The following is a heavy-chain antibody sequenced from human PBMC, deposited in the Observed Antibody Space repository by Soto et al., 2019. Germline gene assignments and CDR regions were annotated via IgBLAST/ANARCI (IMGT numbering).Heavy chain of an antibody. Sequence: PSETLSLTCAVYGGSFSGYYWSWIRQPPGKGLEWIGEINHSGSTNYNPSLKGRVTISVDTSKNQFSLKLSFVTAADTAVYYCASWHDSSGYYYGYWGQGTLVTVSS. J-gene: IGHJ4*02. CDR1: GGSFSGYY. CDR2: INHSGST. V-gene: IGHV4-34*01. CDR3: ASWHDSSGYYYGY. D-gene: IGHD3-22*01.